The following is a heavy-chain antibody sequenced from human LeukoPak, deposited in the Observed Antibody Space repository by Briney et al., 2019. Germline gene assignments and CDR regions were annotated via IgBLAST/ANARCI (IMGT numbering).Heavy chain of an antibody. D-gene: IGHD6-6*01. CDR3: ARSGLYSSSSVDY. V-gene: IGHV4-31*03. CDR1: GGSISSGGYY. Sequence: PSQTLSLTCTVSGGSISSGGYYWSWIRQHPGKGLEWIGYIYYSGSTYYNPSLKSRVTISVDTSKNQFSLKLSPVTAADTAVYYCARSGLYSSSSVDYWGQGTLVTVSS. J-gene: IGHJ4*02. CDR2: IYYSGST.